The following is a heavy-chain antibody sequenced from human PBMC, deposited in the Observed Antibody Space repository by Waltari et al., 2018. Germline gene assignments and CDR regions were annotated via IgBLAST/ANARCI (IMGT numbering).Heavy chain of an antibody. D-gene: IGHD3-16*01. J-gene: IGHJ4*02. CDR2: ISSSSVTI. V-gene: IGHV3-48*01. CDR1: GFTFSSYS. Sequence: EVQLVESGGGLVQPGVSLRLSCAASGFTFSSYSMNWVRQAPGKGLEWVSYISSSSVTIYYADSGKGRFTSSRDKAKNARYLQMNSLRAEDTAVDYGARDRGGEYYFDYWGQGTLVTVSS. CDR3: ARDRGGEYYFDY.